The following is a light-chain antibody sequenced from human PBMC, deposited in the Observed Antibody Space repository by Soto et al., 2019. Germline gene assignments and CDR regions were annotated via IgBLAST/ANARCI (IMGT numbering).Light chain of an antibody. CDR1: QSVSTF. CDR3: QQHNDWPT. V-gene: IGKV3-11*01. J-gene: IGKJ5*01. CDR2: NAS. Sequence: EIVLTQSPATLSLSPGERAILSCRASQSVSTFLAWFQQKPGQPPRLLIYNASNRTTGIPARFSGSGSGTEFILTISSVESEDFAIYYCQQHNDWPTFGQGTRLEIK.